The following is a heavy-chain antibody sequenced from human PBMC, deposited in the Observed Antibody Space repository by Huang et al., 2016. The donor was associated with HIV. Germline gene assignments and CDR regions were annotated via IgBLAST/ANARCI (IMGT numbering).Heavy chain of an antibody. CDR2: VYYSEGT. V-gene: IGHV4-39*01. CDR1: GGSIGSSYY. Sequence: QLQLQESGPGLVQPSETLSLTCTVSGGSIGSSYYWGWIRQPPRKGLGWIGNVYYSEGTFYNLSLKSRFTIFVDTSKNQFSLRLSSVTAADTAVYYCARLISIRDYYDSSGYLSDWGQGTLVTVSS. J-gene: IGHJ4*02. D-gene: IGHD3-22*01. CDR3: ARLISIRDYYDSSGYLSD.